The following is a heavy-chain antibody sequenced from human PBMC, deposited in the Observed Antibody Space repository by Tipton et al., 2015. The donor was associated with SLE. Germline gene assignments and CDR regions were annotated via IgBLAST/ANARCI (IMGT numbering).Heavy chain of an antibody. V-gene: IGHV3-15*01. Sequence: SLRLSCEASGFNFKNVWMSWVRQAPGKGLEWVGRIKSNVDGGTTDYAAPVKGRFHISRHDSENTLSLQMDSLRTEDTAVYYCATDLSSSGLESWGQGTLVTVSS. CDR2: IKSNVDGGTT. CDR1: GFNFKNVW. J-gene: IGHJ4*02. D-gene: IGHD6-6*01. CDR3: ATDLSSSGLES.